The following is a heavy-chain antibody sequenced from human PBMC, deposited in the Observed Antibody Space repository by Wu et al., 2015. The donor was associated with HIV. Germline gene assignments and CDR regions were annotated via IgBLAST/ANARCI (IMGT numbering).Heavy chain of an antibody. CDR1: GGTFSNYG. CDR2: ILPTLGVA. CDR3: ATSYYGSGTYSTFYYYYAMDV. D-gene: IGHD3-10*01. V-gene: IGHV1-69*02. J-gene: IGHJ6*02. Sequence: QVQLVQSGAEVKKPGSSVKVSCKASGGTFSNYGISWMRQAPGQGLEWMGRILPTLGVASNPLKLQGKVTFTADESTRTVYMELRSLTYEDTAMYYCATSYYGSGTYSTFYYYYAMDVWGQGTTVTVSS.